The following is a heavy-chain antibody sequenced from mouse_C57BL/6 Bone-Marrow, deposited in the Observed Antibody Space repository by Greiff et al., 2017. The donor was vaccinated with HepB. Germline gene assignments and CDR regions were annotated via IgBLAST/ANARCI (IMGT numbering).Heavy chain of an antibody. CDR2: IWSGGNP. V-gene: IGHV2-5*01. CDR1: GFSLTSYG. Sequence: VQLQQSGPGLVQPSQSLSITCTVSGFSLTSYGVHWVRQSPGKGLEWLGVIWSGGNPDYNEAFMSRLSITKDNSKSQVFFKMNSLQADDTAKYYCAKLRSGDYWGQGTTLTVSS. CDR3: AKLRSGDY. J-gene: IGHJ2*01.